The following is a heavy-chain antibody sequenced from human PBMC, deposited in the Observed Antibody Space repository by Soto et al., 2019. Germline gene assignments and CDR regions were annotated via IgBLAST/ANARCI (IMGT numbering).Heavy chain of an antibody. V-gene: IGHV4-59*01. J-gene: IGHJ4*02. D-gene: IGHD2-15*01. CDR1: GGSMCSYY. CDR3: ARADPDASVGY. Sequence: SETLSLTCTVSGGSMCSYYWTWLRQSPGRGLEWIGYISYSGSTYYNPSLKSRVTISADTSKNQFSPRMNSMIAADTAVYYCARADPDASVGYWGQGTLGTVSS. CDR2: ISYSGST.